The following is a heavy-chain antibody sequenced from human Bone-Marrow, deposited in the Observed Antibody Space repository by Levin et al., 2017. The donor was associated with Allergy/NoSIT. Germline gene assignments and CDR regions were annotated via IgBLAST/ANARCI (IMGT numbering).Heavy chain of an antibody. CDR2: IIPIFGAA. CDR1: GGTFSGYA. Sequence: SVKVSCKASGGTFSGYAISWVRQALGQGLEWMGGIIPIFGAANYAQKFQGRVTITADESTSTAYVELNSLRSEDTAVYYCARRWGDYGGWAFDIWGQGTMVTVSS. CDR3: ARRWGDYGGWAFDI. D-gene: IGHD4-23*01. J-gene: IGHJ3*02. V-gene: IGHV1-69*13.